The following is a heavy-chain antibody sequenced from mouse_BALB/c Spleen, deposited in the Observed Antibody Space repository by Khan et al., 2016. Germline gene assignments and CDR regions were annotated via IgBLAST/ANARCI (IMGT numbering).Heavy chain of an antibody. CDR2: FYPGSGSI. D-gene: IGHD2-4*01. CDR3: ARHGEGMITTGGSYAMDY. J-gene: IGHJ4*01. Sequence: QVQLQQSGAELVKPGASVKLSCKASGYTFTEYTIHWVKQRSGQGLEWIGWFYPGSGSIKYNEKFKDKATLTADKSSSTVYMELSRLTSEDSAVXFVARHGEGMITTGGSYAMDYWGQGTSVTVSS. V-gene: IGHV1-62-2*01. CDR1: GYTFTEYT.